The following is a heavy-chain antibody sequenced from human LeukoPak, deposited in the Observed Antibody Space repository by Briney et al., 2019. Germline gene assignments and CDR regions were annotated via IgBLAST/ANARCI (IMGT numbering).Heavy chain of an antibody. CDR1: GGSISSYY. Sequence: SETLSLTCTVSGGSISSYYWSWIRQPAGKGLEWIGRIYTSGSTNYNPSLKSRVTISVDTSKNQFSLKLSSVTAADTAVYYCASTSPIVGAFDIWGQGTMVTVSS. J-gene: IGHJ3*02. CDR3: ASTSPIVGAFDI. CDR2: IYTSGST. D-gene: IGHD1-26*01. V-gene: IGHV4-4*07.